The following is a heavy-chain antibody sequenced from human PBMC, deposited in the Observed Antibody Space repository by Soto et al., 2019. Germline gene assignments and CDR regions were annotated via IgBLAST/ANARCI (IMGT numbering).Heavy chain of an antibody. Sequence: VGSLRLSCAASGFTFSDYYMSWIRQAPGKGLEWVSYISSSGSTIYYADSVKGRFTISRDNAKNSLYLQMNSLRAEDTAVYYCARDKGGLPSIAAPSTSWGQGTLVTVSS. J-gene: IGHJ4*02. CDR3: ARDKGGLPSIAAPSTS. V-gene: IGHV3-11*01. D-gene: IGHD6-6*01. CDR1: GFTFSDYY. CDR2: ISSSGSTI.